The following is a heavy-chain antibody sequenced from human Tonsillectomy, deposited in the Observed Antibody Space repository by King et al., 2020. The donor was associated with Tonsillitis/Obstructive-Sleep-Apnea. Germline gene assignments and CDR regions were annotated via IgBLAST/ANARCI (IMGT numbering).Heavy chain of an antibody. CDR1: GFSLSNARMG. Sequence: VTLKESGPVLVKPTETLTLTCTVSGFSLSNARMGVSWIRQPPGKALEWLAHIFSNDEKSYSTSLKSRLTISKDTSKSQVVLTMTNMDPVDTATYYCARIYCISTSCYYYYYYCMDVWGQGTTVTVSS. CDR3: ARIYCISTSCYYYYYYCMDV. D-gene: IGHD2-2*01. CDR2: IFSNDEK. J-gene: IGHJ6*02. V-gene: IGHV2-26*01.